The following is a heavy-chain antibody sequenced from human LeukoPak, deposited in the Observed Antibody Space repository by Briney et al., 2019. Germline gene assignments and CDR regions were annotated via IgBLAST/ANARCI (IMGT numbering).Heavy chain of an antibody. V-gene: IGHV3-9*03. Sequence: GRSLRLSCAASGFTFDDYAMHWVRQAPGKGLEWVSGISWNSGSIGYADSVKGRFTISRDNAKNPLYLQMNSPRAEDMALYYCAKDIRAVAGASSAFDIWGQGTMVTVSS. D-gene: IGHD6-19*01. CDR3: AKDIRAVAGASSAFDI. CDR1: GFTFDDYA. CDR2: ISWNSGSI. J-gene: IGHJ3*02.